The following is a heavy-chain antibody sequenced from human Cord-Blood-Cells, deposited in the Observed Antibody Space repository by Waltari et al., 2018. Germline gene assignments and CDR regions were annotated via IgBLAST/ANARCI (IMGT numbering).Heavy chain of an antibody. CDR2: IYFSWST. J-gene: IGHJ3*02. D-gene: IGHD3-22*01. CDR3: ERQRRVVVITAFDI. Sequence: LQLQESGPGLLKPLSTLSLTSTVSVGSISSSSYYLGWIRQPQEKGLGWIGCIYFSWSTCYNHAPTSRVSISVDTYKSKFPLKLRPGTAADAAVYDCERQRRVVVITAFDIWGQGTMVTVSS. V-gene: IGHV4-39*01. CDR1: VGSISSSSYY.